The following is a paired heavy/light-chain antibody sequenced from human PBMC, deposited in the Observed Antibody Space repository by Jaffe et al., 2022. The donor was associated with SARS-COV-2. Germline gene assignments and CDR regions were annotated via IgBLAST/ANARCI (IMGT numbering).Light chain of an antibody. CDR1: SLRNNY. J-gene: IGLJ2*01. Sequence: SSELTQDPAVSVALGQTVRITCQGDSLRNNYAGWYQKKPGQAPLLVFYGKNKRPSGIPDRFSGSSSGDTSSLTITGAQAEDEADYYCNSRDNPFNHIIFGGGTRLTVL. CDR3: NSRDNPFNHII. V-gene: IGLV3-19*01. CDR2: GKN.
Heavy chain of an antibody. D-gene: IGHD5-12*01. CDR2: IITGNGNT. V-gene: IGHV1-3*04. Sequence: QVHLVQSGAEEKKPGASVKVSCETSRDTFIMYALHWVRQAPGQSLEWMGWIITGNGNTKYSEKFQSRISITRDTSTSTAYMELSSLTSDDTAIYYCARTYPYDEDFDYWGQGTLVTVSS. CDR1: RDTFIMYA. CDR3: ARTYPYDEDFDY. J-gene: IGHJ4*02.